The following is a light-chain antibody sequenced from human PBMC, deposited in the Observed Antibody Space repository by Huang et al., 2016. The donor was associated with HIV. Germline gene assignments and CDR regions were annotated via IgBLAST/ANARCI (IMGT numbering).Light chain of an antibody. Sequence: DIVMTQSPDSLAVSLGERATINCKSSQSVLYSSNNNNYLAWDQQKPGQPPKLLIYWASTREAGVPDRFSGSGSGTDFTLTISSLQAEDVAVYYCQQYYSTQTFGQGTKVEIK. CDR1: QSVLYSSNNNNY. CDR2: WAS. CDR3: QQYYSTQT. J-gene: IGKJ1*01. V-gene: IGKV4-1*01.